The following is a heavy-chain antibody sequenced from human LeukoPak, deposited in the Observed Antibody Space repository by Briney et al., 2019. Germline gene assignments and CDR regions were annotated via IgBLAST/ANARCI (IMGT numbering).Heavy chain of an antibody. CDR3: ARQQLLAIDS. D-gene: IGHD6-19*01. CDR2: ISRSGGTL. J-gene: IGHJ4*02. Sequence: AGGSLRLSCAASAFTFSSYAMSWVRQPPGKGLEWVSTISRSGGTLDYADSVTGRFTISRDNSKNTLYLQLNSLRAEDTAVYYCARQQLLAIDSWGQGTLATVSS. V-gene: IGHV3-23*01. CDR1: AFTFSSYA.